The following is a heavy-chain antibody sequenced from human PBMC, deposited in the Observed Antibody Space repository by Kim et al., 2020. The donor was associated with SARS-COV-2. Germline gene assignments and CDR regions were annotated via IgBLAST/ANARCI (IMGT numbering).Heavy chain of an antibody. CDR3: ARVNSGYDWGGVDY. CDR1: GGSISSGGYY. V-gene: IGHV4-31*03. J-gene: IGHJ4*02. CDR2: IYYSGST. D-gene: IGHD5-12*01. Sequence: SETLSLTCTVSGGSISSGGYYWSWIRQHPGKGLEWIGYIYYSGSTYYNPSLKSRVTISVDTSKNQFSLKLSSVTAADTAVYYCARVNSGYDWGGVDYWGQGTLVTVSS.